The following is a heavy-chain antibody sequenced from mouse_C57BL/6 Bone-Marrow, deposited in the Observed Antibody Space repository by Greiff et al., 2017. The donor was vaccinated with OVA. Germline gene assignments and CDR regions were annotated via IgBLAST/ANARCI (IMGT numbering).Heavy chain of an antibody. D-gene: IGHD2-5*01. CDR2: IDPSDSYT. V-gene: IGHV1-50*01. CDR1: GYTFTSYW. Sequence: VQLQQPGAELVKPGASVKLSCKASGYTFTSYWMQWVKQRPGQGLEWIGEIDPSDSYTNYNQKFKGKATLTVDTSSSTAYMQLSSLTSEDSAVYYCARDSNFAWFAYWGQGTLVTVSA. J-gene: IGHJ3*01. CDR3: ARDSNFAWFAY.